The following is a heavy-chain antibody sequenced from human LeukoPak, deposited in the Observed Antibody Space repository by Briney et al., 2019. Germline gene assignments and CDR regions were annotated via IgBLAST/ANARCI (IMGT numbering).Heavy chain of an antibody. V-gene: IGHV3-48*04. J-gene: IGHJ4*02. CDR3: ARERGYSGYGIDF. D-gene: IGHD5-12*01. Sequence: GGSLRLSCAASGFTFSSYSMNWVRQAPGKGLEWVSYISSSSSTIYYADSVKGRFTISRDNAKNSLYLQMNSLRAEDTAVYYCARERGYSGYGIDFWGQGTLVTVSS. CDR1: GFTFSSYS. CDR2: ISSSSSTI.